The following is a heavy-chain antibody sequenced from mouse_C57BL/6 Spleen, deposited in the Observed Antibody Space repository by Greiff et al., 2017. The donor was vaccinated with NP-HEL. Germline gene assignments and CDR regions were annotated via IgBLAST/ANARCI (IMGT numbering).Heavy chain of an antibody. CDR1: GYTFTDYE. Sequence: VQLQQSGAELVRPGASVTLSCKASGYTFTDYEMHWVKQTPVHGLEWIGAIDPETGGTAYNQKFKGKAILTADKSSSTAYKELRSLTSEDSAVYYCTDLNTTVVARNYWGQGTTLTVSS. CDR3: TDLNTTVVARNY. CDR2: IDPETGGT. V-gene: IGHV1-15*01. J-gene: IGHJ2*01. D-gene: IGHD1-1*01.